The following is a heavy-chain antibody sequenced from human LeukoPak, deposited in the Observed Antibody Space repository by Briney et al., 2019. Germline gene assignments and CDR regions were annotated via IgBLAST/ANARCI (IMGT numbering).Heavy chain of an antibody. Sequence: PGGSLRLSCAASGFTFDDHAMHWVRQAPGKGLEWVSGISWNSGSIGYADSVKGRFTISRDNAKNSLYLQMNSLRAEDTALYYCAKDVYYYDSSGLFDYWGQGTLVTVSS. CDR1: GFTFDDHA. D-gene: IGHD3-22*01. CDR2: ISWNSGSI. J-gene: IGHJ4*02. CDR3: AKDVYYYDSSGLFDY. V-gene: IGHV3-9*01.